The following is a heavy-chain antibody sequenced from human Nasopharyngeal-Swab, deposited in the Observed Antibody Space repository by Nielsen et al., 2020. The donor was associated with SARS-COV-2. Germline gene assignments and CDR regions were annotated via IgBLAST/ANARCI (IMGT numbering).Heavy chain of an antibody. CDR1: GYSFSNYA. V-gene: IGHV7-4-1*02. Sequence: ASVKVSCKTSGYSFSNYAINWVRQAPGQGFEWMGWINTNTGIPTYVQGFTGRFVFSLDTAVSTAFLQINSLKSEDTGLYYCAREVGDAFDVWGQGTMVTVPS. CDR2: INTNTGIP. CDR3: AREVGDAFDV. J-gene: IGHJ3*01.